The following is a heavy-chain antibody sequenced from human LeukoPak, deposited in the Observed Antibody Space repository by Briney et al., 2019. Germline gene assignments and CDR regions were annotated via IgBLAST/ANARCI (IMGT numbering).Heavy chain of an antibody. CDR1: GFTFSYAS. V-gene: IGHV3-15*01. D-gene: IGHD3-22*01. Sequence: GGSLRLSCAASGFTFSYASMSWVRQAPGKGLEWVGHIQTKNDGGTTDYAAPVKGRFTISRDDSKSIAYLQMNSLKTEDTAVYYCTKGSALSPYYYDSSGSDYFDYWGQGTLVTVSS. CDR2: IQTKNDGGTT. J-gene: IGHJ4*02. CDR3: TKGSALSPYYYDSSGSDYFDY.